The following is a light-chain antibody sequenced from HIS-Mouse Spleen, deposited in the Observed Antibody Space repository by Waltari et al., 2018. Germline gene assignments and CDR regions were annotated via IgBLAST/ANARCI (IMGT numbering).Light chain of an antibody. CDR1: SSDVGGYNY. J-gene: IGLJ2*01. V-gene: IGLV2-11*01. Sequence: QSALTQPRSVSGSPGQSVTISCTGTSSDVGGYNYVSWYQQPPGKAPKLMIDDVSKRPSGVPDRFSGSKSGNTASLTISGLQAEDEADYYCCSYAGSYTFVVFGGGTKLTVL. CDR3: CSYAGSYTFVV. CDR2: DVS.